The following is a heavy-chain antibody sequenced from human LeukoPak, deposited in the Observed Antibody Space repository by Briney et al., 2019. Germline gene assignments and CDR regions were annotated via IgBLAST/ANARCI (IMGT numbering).Heavy chain of an antibody. D-gene: IGHD3-3*01. CDR3: ARVQPEEGVSIFGVVKDYYYMDV. J-gene: IGHJ6*03. Sequence: ASVKVSCKASGGTFSSYTISWVRQAPGQGLEWMGRIIPILGIASYAQKFQGRVTITADKSTSTAYMELSSLRSEDTAVYYCARVQPEEGVSIFGVVKDYYYMDVWGKGTTVTVSS. CDR2: IIPILGIA. V-gene: IGHV1-69*02. CDR1: GGTFSSYT.